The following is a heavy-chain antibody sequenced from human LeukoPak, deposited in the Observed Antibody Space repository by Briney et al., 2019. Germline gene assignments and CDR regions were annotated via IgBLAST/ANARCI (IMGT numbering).Heavy chain of an antibody. CDR1: GFTFTSFD. D-gene: IGHD6-19*01. CDR3: ALLFRGRIAVAGNH. V-gene: IGHV1-8*01. Sequence: ASVKVSCEASGFTFTSFDINWVRQASGQGLEWMGGTNPNSGNTDYAQKFQGRVTMTRNTSKSTAYMELSSLRSEDTAVYYCALLFRGRIAVAGNHWGQGTLVTVSS. CDR2: TNPNSGNT. J-gene: IGHJ5*02.